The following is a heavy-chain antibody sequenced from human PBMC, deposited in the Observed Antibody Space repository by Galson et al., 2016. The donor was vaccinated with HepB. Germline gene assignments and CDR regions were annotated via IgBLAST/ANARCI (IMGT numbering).Heavy chain of an antibody. CDR3: VRASSAWYYYFDN. V-gene: IGHV3-74*01. D-gene: IGHD6-19*01. CDR1: GFSFSKYW. Sequence: SGFSFSKYWMHWVRQAPGKGLVWVSRVNIDESATDYADSVKGRFTISRDNAKKTLYLQMNSLRVEDTAVYYCVRASSAWYYYFDNWGQGTLLSVSS. J-gene: IGHJ4*02. CDR2: VNIDESAT.